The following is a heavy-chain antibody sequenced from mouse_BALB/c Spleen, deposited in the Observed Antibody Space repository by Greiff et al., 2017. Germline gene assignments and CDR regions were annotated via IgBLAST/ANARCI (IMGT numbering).Heavy chain of an antibody. J-gene: IGHJ1*01. V-gene: IGHV1-9*01. D-gene: IGHD2-2*01. CDR2: ILPGSGST. CDR1: GYTFSSYW. Sequence: VKLQESGAELMKPGASVKISCKATGYTFSSYWIEWVKQRPGHGLEWIGEILPGSGSTNYNEKFKGKATFTADTSSNTAYMQLSSLTSEDSAVYYCARYGYYWYFDVWGAGTTVTVSS. CDR3: ARYGYYWYFDV.